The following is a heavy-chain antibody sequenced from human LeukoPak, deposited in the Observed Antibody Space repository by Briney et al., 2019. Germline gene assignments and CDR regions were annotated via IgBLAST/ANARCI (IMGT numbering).Heavy chain of an antibody. D-gene: IGHD4-17*01. CDR2: IYYRGST. V-gene: IGHV4-59*08. Sequence: SETLSLTCTVSGGSISSYYWSWIRQPPGKGREGIGYIYYRGSTNYNPSLKSRVPTSVHTSKNPFSLKLSSVTAADTAVYYCARLTTVPGWFDPWGQGTLVTVSS. CDR3: ARLTTVPGWFDP. CDR1: GGSISSYY. J-gene: IGHJ5*02.